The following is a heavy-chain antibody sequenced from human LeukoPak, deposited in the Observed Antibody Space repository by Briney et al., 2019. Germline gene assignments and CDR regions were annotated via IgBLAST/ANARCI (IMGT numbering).Heavy chain of an antibody. CDR1: GYTFTDYW. J-gene: IGHJ3*02. CDR3: VRGGSFHEFDI. CDR2: INTNTGGT. V-gene: IGHV1-2*02. D-gene: IGHD3-10*01. Sequence: ASVKVSCKASGYTFTDYWIQWVRQAPGQGLEWMGWINTNTGGTVYAQKFQGRVTMTRDTSLTTSYMDLSRLTSDDTAVYYCVRGGSFHEFDIWGQGTMVIVSS.